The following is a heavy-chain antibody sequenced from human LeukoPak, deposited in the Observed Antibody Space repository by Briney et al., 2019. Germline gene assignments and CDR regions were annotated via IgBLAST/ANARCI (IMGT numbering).Heavy chain of an antibody. V-gene: IGHV3-30*18. Sequence: GGSLRLSCAASGFTFSSYGMHWVRQAPGKGLEWVAVISYDGSNKYYADSVKGRFTISRDNSKNTLYLQMNSLRAEDTAVYYCAKGGYNWNDCLFDYWGQGTLVTVSS. CDR3: AKGGYNWNDCLFDY. J-gene: IGHJ4*02. CDR2: ISYDGSNK. D-gene: IGHD1-1*01. CDR1: GFTFSSYG.